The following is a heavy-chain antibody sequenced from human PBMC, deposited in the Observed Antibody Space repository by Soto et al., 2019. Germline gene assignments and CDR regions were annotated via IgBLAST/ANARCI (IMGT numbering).Heavy chain of an antibody. CDR3: ARDISLERRGGAFDI. Sequence: NPSETRSLTCTVSGGSISSYYWSWIRQPPGKGLEWIGYIYYSGSTNHNPSLKSRVTISVDTSKNQFSLKLSSVTAADTAVYYCARDISLERRGGAFDIWGQGTMVTVSS. V-gene: IGHV4-59*01. J-gene: IGHJ3*02. CDR1: GGSISSYY. D-gene: IGHD1-1*01. CDR2: IYYSGST.